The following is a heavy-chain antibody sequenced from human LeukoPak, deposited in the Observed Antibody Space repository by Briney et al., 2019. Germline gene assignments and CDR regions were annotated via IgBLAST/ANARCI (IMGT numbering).Heavy chain of an antibody. J-gene: IGHJ5*02. CDR2: ISYDGSNK. CDR1: GFTFSSYA. Sequence: GGSLRLSCAASGFTFSSYAMHWVRQAPGKGLEWVAVISYDGSNKYYADSVKGRFTISRDNSKNTLYLQMNSLRAEDTAVYYCARVYSGNYYWFDPWGQGTLVTVSS. V-gene: IGHV3-30-3*01. D-gene: IGHD1-26*01. CDR3: ARVYSGNYYWFDP.